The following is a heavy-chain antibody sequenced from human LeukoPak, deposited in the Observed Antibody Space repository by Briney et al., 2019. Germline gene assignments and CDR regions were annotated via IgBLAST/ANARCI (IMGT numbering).Heavy chain of an antibody. CDR3: AQVSFAHYTTVL. J-gene: IGHJ4*02. Sequence: ASVKVSCKASGYTFTSYYMHWVRQAPGQGLEWMGIINPSGGSTSYAQKFQGRVTMTRDTSTSTVYMELSSLRSEDTAVYYCAQVSFAHYTTVLWGQGTLVTVSS. D-gene: IGHD4-4*01. V-gene: IGHV1-46*03. CDR1: GYTFTSYY. CDR2: INPSGGST.